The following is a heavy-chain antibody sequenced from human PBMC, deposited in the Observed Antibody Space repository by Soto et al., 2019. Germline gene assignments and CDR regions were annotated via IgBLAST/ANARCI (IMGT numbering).Heavy chain of an antibody. CDR3: AGDRVYYGSGSYRAARLFDY. Sequence: SETLSLTCTVSSGSISSGDYYWSWIRQPPGKGLEWIGYIYYSGSTYYNPSLKSRVTISVDTSKNQFCLKLSFVTAADTAVYYCAGDRVYYGSGSYRAARLFDYWGQGTLVTVSS. V-gene: IGHV4-30-4*01. D-gene: IGHD3-10*01. CDR2: IYYSGST. J-gene: IGHJ4*02. CDR1: SGSISSGDYY.